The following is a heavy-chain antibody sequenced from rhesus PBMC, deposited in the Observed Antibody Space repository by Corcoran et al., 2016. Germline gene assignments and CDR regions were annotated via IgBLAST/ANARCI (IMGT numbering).Heavy chain of an antibody. CDR1: GYSISSGYY. J-gene: IGHJ2*01. D-gene: IGHD5-24*01. Sequence: QVQLQESGPGLVKPSETLSLTCAVPGYSISSGYYWSRIRQPPGKGLEWIGYITSSGSTSYNPSLESRVAISRDTSKNQFSLKLSSVTAADTAVYYCAREVQWVQLYWYFDIWGPGTPITISS. CDR2: ITSSGST. V-gene: IGHV4-122*02. CDR3: AREVQWVQLYWYFDI.